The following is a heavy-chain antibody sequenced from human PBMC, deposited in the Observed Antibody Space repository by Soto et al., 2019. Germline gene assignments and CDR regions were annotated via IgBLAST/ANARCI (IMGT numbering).Heavy chain of an antibody. V-gene: IGHV4-31*03. CDR1: GGSISSGGYY. CDR2: IYYSGST. Sequence: QVQLQESGPGLVKPSQTLSLTCTVSGGSISSGGYYWSWIRQHPGKGLEWIGYIYYSGSTYYNPSLKSRVTISVDTSKHQFSLKLSSVTAADTAVYYCARGTHIVVVTAIDGDAFDIWGQGTMVTVSS. CDR3: ARGTHIVVVTAIDGDAFDI. D-gene: IGHD2-21*02. J-gene: IGHJ3*02.